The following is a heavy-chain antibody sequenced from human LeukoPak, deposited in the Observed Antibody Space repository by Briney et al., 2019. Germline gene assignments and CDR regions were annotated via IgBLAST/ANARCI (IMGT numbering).Heavy chain of an antibody. Sequence: SGPTLVNPTQTLTLTCTFSGFSLSTSGVGVGWIRQPPGKALVWLALIYWDDDKRYSPSLKSRLTITKDTSKNQVVLTMTNMDPVDTATYYCAHRGPAHLWFGSFDYWGQGTLVTVSS. J-gene: IGHJ4*02. CDR1: GFSLSTSGVG. V-gene: IGHV2-5*02. D-gene: IGHD3-10*01. CDR2: IYWDDDK. CDR3: AHRGPAHLWFGSFDY.